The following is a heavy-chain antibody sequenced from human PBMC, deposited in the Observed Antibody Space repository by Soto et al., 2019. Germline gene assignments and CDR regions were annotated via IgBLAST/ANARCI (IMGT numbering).Heavy chain of an antibody. J-gene: IGHJ4*02. CDR2: IYYSGST. V-gene: IGHV4-59*01. CDR3: ARSPYYSNFDY. D-gene: IGHD4-4*01. CDR1: GGSISSYY. Sequence: PSETLSLTCTVSGGSISSYYWSWIRQPPGKGLEWIGYIYYSGSTNYNPSLKSRVTISVDTSKNQFSLKLSSVTAADTAVYYCARSPYYSNFDYWRQGTLVTVSS.